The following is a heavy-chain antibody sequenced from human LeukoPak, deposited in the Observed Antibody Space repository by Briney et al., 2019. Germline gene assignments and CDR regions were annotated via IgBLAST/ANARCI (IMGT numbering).Heavy chain of an antibody. Sequence: GGSLRLSCVASGFSFSDYILDWVRQAPGKGLEWVGRIRRRINSSTTEYAASVKDRFIISRDDSRNALYLHVNSLKTEDTAVYHCTRDGGDSVYSAFDIWGQGTMVTVSS. D-gene: IGHD3-16*01. CDR2: IRRRINSSTT. CDR3: TRDGGDSVYSAFDI. CDR1: GFSFSDYI. J-gene: IGHJ3*02. V-gene: IGHV3-72*01.